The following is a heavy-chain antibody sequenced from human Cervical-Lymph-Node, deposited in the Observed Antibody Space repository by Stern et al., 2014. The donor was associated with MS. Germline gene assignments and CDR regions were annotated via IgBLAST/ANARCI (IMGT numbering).Heavy chain of an antibody. V-gene: IGHV1-69*02. CDR1: EGTFGDST. J-gene: IGHJ4*02. CDR3: ARTSLLDS. D-gene: IGHD1-1*01. CDR2: IVPILGIT. Sequence: QVQLVQSGTEVKKPGSSVKVSCKPSEGTFGDSTINWVRQAPGQGLEWMGRIVPILGITTYTQNFQGRVTFTADDSRTTAYLELRGLRSDDTAIYYCARTSLLDSWGQGTLVTVSS.